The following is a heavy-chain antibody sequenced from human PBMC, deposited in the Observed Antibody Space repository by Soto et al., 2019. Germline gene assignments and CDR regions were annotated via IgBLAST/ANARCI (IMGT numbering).Heavy chain of an antibody. Sequence: SETLSLTCSVSGGSINSSSYFWGWVRQPPGKGLEWIGSIYYSGSTYYNPSLRSRVTISVDTSKNQFSLKLSSVTAADTAVLYCARHYSSGSRNWFDPWGQGTLVTVS. CDR1: GGSINSSSYF. CDR2: IYYSGST. J-gene: IGHJ5*02. V-gene: IGHV4-39*01. D-gene: IGHD6-19*01. CDR3: ARHYSSGSRNWFDP.